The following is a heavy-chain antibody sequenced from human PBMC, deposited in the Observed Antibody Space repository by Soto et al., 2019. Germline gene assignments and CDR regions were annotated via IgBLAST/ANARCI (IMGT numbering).Heavy chain of an antibody. CDR2: ISYSDGS. CDR3: AKDTAMAPYYFDY. Sequence: PSETLSLTCTVSGGSISTRDSISTRSFYWGWMRQPPGKGLQWIASISYSDGSFYNSSLKSRLTISVDTSKNQFSLSLRSVTAEDTAVYHCAKDTAMAPYYFDYWGQGTLVTVSS. D-gene: IGHD5-18*01. CDR1: GGSISTRDSISTRSFY. J-gene: IGHJ4*02. V-gene: IGHV4-39*07.